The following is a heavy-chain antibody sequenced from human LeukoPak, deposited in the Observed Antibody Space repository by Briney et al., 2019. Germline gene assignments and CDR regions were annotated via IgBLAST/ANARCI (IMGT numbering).Heavy chain of an antibody. V-gene: IGHV3-23*01. D-gene: IGHD6-19*01. J-gene: IGHJ4*02. Sequence: GGSLRLSCAASGFTFTYAWMSWVRQAPGKGLGWVSTISGSGGTTYYADSVKGRFTISRDNSKNTLYLQMNSLRAEDTAVYYCAKPVAGTGYFDYWGQGTLVTVSS. CDR2: ISGSGGTT. CDR1: GFTFTYAW. CDR3: AKPVAGTGYFDY.